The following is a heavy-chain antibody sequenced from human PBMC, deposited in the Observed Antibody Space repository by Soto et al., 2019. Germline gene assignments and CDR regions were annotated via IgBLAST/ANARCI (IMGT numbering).Heavy chain of an antibody. D-gene: IGHD2-2*01. J-gene: IGHJ4*02. CDR1: GFSLSSSGVS. V-gene: IGHV2-5*01. Sequence: SGPTLVNPTQTLTLTCTFSGFSLSSSGVSVGWIRQPPGKALEWLALIYGSDDERYNPSLKRRLSITKDTSKKQVVLTMTNIDPVDTATYYCAHRRPLDILVVPAAWVYFDYWGQGTLVTVSS. CDR3: AHRRPLDILVVPAAWVYFDY. CDR2: IYGSDDE.